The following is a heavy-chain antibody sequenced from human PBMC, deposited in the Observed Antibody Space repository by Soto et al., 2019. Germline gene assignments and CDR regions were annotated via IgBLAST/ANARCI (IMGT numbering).Heavy chain of an antibody. J-gene: IGHJ6*02. CDR3: TTDLVAARHLNYYGMDV. V-gene: IGHV3-15*01. CDR1: GFTFSNAW. Sequence: AGGSLRLTCAASGFTFSNAWMSWVRQAPGKGLEWVGRIKSKSDGGTTDYAAPVKGRFTISRDDSNNTLYLQMNSLKTEDTAVYYCTTDLVAARHLNYYGMDVWGQGTRVTFSS. CDR2: IKSKSDGGTT. D-gene: IGHD6-6*01.